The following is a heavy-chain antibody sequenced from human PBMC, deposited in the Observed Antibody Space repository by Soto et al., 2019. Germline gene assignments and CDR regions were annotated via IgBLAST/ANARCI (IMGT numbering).Heavy chain of an antibody. CDR2: IYHSGST. Sequence: QLQLQESGSGLVKPSQTLSLTCAVSGGSISSGGYSWRWLRQPPGKGLEWIGYIYHSGSTYYNPSPKRRVTISVARSKNQFSLKLRSVTAADTAVYYCARAQTGTTPHFDYWGEGTLVTVSS. J-gene: IGHJ4*02. V-gene: IGHV4-30-2*01. CDR1: GGSISSGGYS. CDR3: ARAQTGTTPHFDY. D-gene: IGHD1-7*01.